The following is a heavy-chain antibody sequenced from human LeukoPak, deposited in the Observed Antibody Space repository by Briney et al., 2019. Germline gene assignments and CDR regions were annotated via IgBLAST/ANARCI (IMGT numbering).Heavy chain of an antibody. V-gene: IGHV4-31*03. CDR3: ARGSSGWPRFDY. Sequence: SETLSLTCTVSGGSISSGGYYWSWIRQHPGKGLEWIGYIYYSGNTYYNPSLKSRVTISVDTSKNQFSLKLSSVTAADTAVYYCARGSSGWPRFDYWGQGTLVTVSS. D-gene: IGHD6-19*01. J-gene: IGHJ4*02. CDR2: IYYSGNT. CDR1: GGSISSGGYY.